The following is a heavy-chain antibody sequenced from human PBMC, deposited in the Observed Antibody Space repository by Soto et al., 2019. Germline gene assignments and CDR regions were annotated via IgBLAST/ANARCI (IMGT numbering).Heavy chain of an antibody. V-gene: IGHV4-4*07. CDR2: IFSSGST. Sequence: LSLTCTVSGGSINTFYWSWVRQPAGKGLEWIGRIFSSGSTSFNPSLESRVAMSVDTSKNHFSLNLSSVTAADMAVYYCAREGSYSAYNFAHGIQLWSFDFWGQGALVTVS. J-gene: IGHJ4*02. D-gene: IGHD5-12*01. CDR1: GGSINTFY. CDR3: AREGSYSAYNFAHGIQLWSFDF.